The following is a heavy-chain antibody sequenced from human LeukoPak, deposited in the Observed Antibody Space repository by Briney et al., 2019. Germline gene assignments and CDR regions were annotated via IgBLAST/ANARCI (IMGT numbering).Heavy chain of an antibody. CDR1: DFSFSDST. V-gene: IGHV3-7*01. CDR3: VVGGAGGGYFPN. CDR2: MKEDGSDE. J-gene: IGHJ1*01. D-gene: IGHD3-16*01. Sequence: GGSLRLSCAAFDFSFSDSTMSWVRQAAGKGLEGVAKMKEDGSDEKYVDSVKGRFTISRDNAKNSLYLQMNSLRPEDTAVYFCVVGGAGGGYFPNWGQGSLVIVSS.